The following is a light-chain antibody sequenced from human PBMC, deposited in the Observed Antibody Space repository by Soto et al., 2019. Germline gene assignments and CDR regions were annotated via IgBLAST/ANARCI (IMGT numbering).Light chain of an antibody. CDR2: KES. Sequence: DIQMTQSPSTLSASVGDRVTITCRASQSISSWLAWYQQKPGKAPKLLIYKESSLESGVPSRFSGSGSGTEFTLPISSLQPDHFATYYCQQYNSYWPFGQGTKVAIK. CDR3: QQYNSYWP. V-gene: IGKV1-5*03. J-gene: IGKJ1*01. CDR1: QSISSW.